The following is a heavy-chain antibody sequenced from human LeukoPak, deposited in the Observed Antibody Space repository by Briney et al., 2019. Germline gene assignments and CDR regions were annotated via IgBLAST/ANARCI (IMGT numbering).Heavy chain of an antibody. V-gene: IGHV3-23*01. D-gene: IGHD6-19*01. CDR1: GFTFSIYG. Sequence: GGSLRLSCAASGFTFSIYGMSWVRQAPGKGLEWVSGISVSGGLTYYADYVKGRFTTSRDDSTNTVYLQMNSLRAEDTAVYYCAKDMPARGGSGWSRDYMDVWGKGTTVTISS. J-gene: IGHJ6*03. CDR2: ISVSGGLT. CDR3: AKDMPARGGSGWSRDYMDV.